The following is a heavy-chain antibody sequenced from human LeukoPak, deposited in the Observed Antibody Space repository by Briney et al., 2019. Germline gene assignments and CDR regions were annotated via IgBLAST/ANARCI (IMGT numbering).Heavy chain of an antibody. CDR3: VSFYEAY. D-gene: IGHD2/OR15-2a*01. V-gene: IGHV3-74*01. J-gene: IGHJ4*02. CDR2: INSDGSWT. Sequence: GGSLRLSCAASGNYWMHWVRQAPGKGLVWVSHINSDGSWTSYADSVKGRFTISKDNAKNTVYLQMNNLRAEDTAVYCCVSFYEAYWGRGTLVTVSS. CDR1: GNYW.